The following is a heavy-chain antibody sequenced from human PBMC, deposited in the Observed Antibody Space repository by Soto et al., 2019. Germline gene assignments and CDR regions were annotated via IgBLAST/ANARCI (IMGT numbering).Heavy chain of an antibody. D-gene: IGHD2-8*02. CDR1: GFSLSNSGVG. CDR3: AHRREYGAWSVGWFDP. CDR2: IYWDDDK. Sequence: QIALKESGPTLVKPTQTLTLTCTFSGFSLSNSGVGVGWIRQPPGKALEWLALIYWDDDKRYSPSLKSRLTITKDASKKQVDLTMTNMDPVDTATYYCAHRREYGAWSVGWFDPWGEGTLVTVSS. J-gene: IGHJ5*02. V-gene: IGHV2-5*02.